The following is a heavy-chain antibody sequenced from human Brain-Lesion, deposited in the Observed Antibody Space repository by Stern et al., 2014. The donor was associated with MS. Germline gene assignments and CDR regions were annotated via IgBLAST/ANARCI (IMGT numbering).Heavy chain of an antibody. Sequence: EVQLVESGGGLVQPGGSLTISCTAAGFTFGNYWMTWVRQAPGKGLEWVANIKEDGTEKNYVDSVKGRFTISRDNARNSLHLQINSLRVEDTALYYCARVYNTIYGIVTQRGSGMDVWGQGTTVIVSS. CDR1: GFTFGNYW. J-gene: IGHJ6*02. D-gene: IGHD3-3*01. CDR2: IKEDGTEK. V-gene: IGHV3-7*01. CDR3: ARVYNTIYGIVTQRGSGMDV.